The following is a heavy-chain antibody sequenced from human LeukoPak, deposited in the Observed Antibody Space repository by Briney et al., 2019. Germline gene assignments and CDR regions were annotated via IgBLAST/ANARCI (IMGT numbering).Heavy chain of an antibody. V-gene: IGHV3-21*01. J-gene: IGHJ4*02. D-gene: IGHD2-15*01. CDR3: ARGGGYCSGGSCSDFDY. CDR1: GFTFSSYS. Sequence: GGSLRLSCAASGFTFSSYSMNWVRQAPGKGLGWVSSISSSSSYIYYADSVKGRFTISRDNAKNSLYLQMNSLRAEDTAVYYCARGGGYCSGGSCSDFDYWGQGTLVTVSS. CDR2: ISSSSSYI.